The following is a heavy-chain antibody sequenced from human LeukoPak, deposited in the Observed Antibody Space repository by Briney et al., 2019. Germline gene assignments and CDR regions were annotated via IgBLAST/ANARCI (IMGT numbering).Heavy chain of an antibody. CDR1: GFTFSSYA. Sequence: GGSLRLSCAASGFTFSSYAMSWVRQAPGKGLEGVSLISGSGGSTYYADSVKGRFTISRDNSKNTLYLQMNSLRAEDTAVYYCAKDHGNFDAFDIWGQGTMVTVSS. D-gene: IGHD4-23*01. CDR3: AKDHGNFDAFDI. J-gene: IGHJ3*02. V-gene: IGHV3-23*01. CDR2: ISGSGGST.